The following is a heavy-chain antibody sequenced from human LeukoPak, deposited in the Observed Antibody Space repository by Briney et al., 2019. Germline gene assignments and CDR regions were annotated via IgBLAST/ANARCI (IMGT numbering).Heavy chain of an antibody. V-gene: IGHV3-23*01. Sequence: GRSLRLSCAASGFTFSSYAMSWVRQAPGKGLEWVSAISGSGGSTYYADSVKGRFTISRDNSKNTLYLQMNSLRAEDTAVYYCAKDHDGYNYGYWGQGTLVTVSS. D-gene: IGHD5-24*01. CDR3: AKDHDGYNYGY. CDR2: ISGSGGST. J-gene: IGHJ4*02. CDR1: GFTFSSYA.